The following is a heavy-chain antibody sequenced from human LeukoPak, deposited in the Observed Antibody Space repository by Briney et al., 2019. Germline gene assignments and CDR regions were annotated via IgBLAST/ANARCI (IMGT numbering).Heavy chain of an antibody. J-gene: IGHJ2*01. CDR1: GYTFTGYY. Sequence: ASVKVSCKASGYTFTGYYMHWVRQAPGQGLEWMGWINPNSGGTNYAQKFQGRVTMTEDTSTDTAYMELSSLRSEDTAVYYCATSSVAVAGIGAYWYFDLWGRGTLVTVSS. CDR3: ATSSVAVAGIGAYWYFDL. V-gene: IGHV1-2*02. CDR2: INPNSGGT. D-gene: IGHD6-19*01.